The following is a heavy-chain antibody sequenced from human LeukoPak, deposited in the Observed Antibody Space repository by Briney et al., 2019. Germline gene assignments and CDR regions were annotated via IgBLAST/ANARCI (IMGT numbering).Heavy chain of an antibody. CDR2: ISSSSSYI. Sequence: GGSLRLSCAASGFTFSSYSMNWVRQAPGKGLEWVSSISSSSSYIYYADSVKGRFTISRDNAKNSLYLQMNSLRAEDTAVYYCARGPRGSSSITYFDYWGQGTLVTVSS. J-gene: IGHJ4*02. CDR1: GFTFSSYS. D-gene: IGHD6-6*01. V-gene: IGHV3-21*01. CDR3: ARGPRGSSSITYFDY.